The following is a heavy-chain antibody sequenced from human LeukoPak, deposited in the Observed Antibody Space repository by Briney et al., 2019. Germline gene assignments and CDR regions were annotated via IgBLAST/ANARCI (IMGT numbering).Heavy chain of an antibody. D-gene: IGHD6-13*01. J-gene: IGHJ6*03. CDR2: IIPIFGTA. CDR3: ARVIAAAGTDYYYMDV. CDR1: GGTFSSYA. Sequence: SVKVSYKASGGTFSSYAISWVRQAPGQGLEWMGGIIPIFGTANYAQKFQGRVTITADESTSTAYMELSSLRSEDTAVYYCARVIAAAGTDYYYMDVWGKGTTVTVSS. V-gene: IGHV1-69*13.